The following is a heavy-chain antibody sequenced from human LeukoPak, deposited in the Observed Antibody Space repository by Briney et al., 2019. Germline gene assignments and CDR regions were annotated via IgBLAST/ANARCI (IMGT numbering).Heavy chain of an antibody. J-gene: IGHJ4*02. Sequence: SETLSLTCTVSGGSISSSSYYWGWIRQPPGKGLEWIGSIYYSGSTYYNPSLKSRVTISVDTSKNQFSLKLSSVTAADTAVYYCARLPLGYCSGGSCYGYWGQGTLVTVSS. CDR3: ARLPLGYCSGGSCYGY. V-gene: IGHV4-39*01. D-gene: IGHD2-15*01. CDR2: IYYSGST. CDR1: GGSISSSSYY.